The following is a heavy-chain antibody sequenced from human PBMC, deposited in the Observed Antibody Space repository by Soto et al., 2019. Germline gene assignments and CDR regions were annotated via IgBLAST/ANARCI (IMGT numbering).Heavy chain of an antibody. V-gene: IGHV3-74*01. D-gene: IGHD1-1*01. Sequence: GGSLRLACAASGFTFNTYWMHWVRQAPGKGPVWVSRISGDGSQTRYADSVQGRFTISRDNAKNTWYLQMNSLRAEDTAVYYCVRADFGLGTDDWGLGTLGTVS. J-gene: IGHJ4*02. CDR2: ISGDGSQT. CDR3: VRADFGLGTDD. CDR1: GFTFNTYW.